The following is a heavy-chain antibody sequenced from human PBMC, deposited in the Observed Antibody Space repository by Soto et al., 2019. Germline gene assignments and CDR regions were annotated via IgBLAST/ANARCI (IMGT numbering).Heavy chain of an antibody. Sequence: GGSLRLSCAASGFSFSTNAMNWVRQAPGKGLEWVAVISYDGSNKYYADSVKGRFTISRDNSKNTLYLQMNSLRAEDTAVYYCVRGGDSSGYYYRQYFQHWGQGTLVTVSS. D-gene: IGHD3-22*01. CDR3: VRGGDSSGYYYRQYFQH. CDR1: GFSFSTNA. V-gene: IGHV3-30-3*01. J-gene: IGHJ1*01. CDR2: ISYDGSNK.